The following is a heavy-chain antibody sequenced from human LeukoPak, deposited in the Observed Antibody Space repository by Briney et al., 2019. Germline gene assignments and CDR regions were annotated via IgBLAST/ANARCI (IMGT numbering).Heavy chain of an antibody. CDR1: GFTFSSYG. CDR3: AKDGIAVAPPRNWFDP. V-gene: IGHV3-30*18. J-gene: IGHJ5*02. Sequence: QPGGSLRLSCAASGFTFSSYGMEWVRQAPGKGLEWVAVISYDGSNKYYADSVKGRFTISRDSSKNTLYLQMNSLRAEDTAVYYCAKDGIAVAPPRNWFDPWGQGTLVTVSS. D-gene: IGHD6-13*01. CDR2: ISYDGSNK.